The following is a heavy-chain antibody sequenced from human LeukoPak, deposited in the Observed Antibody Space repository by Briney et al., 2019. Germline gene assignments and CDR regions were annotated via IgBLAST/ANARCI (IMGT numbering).Heavy chain of an antibody. CDR3: ARGGGGGNSNYYYYMDV. V-gene: IGHV4-34*01. CDR2: INHSGST. J-gene: IGHJ6*03. D-gene: IGHD4-23*01. Sequence: SETLSLTCAVYGGSFSGYYWSWLRHPPGKGLEWMGEINHSGSTNYNPSLTSRVTISVDTSKNQFSLKLSSVTAADTAVYYCARGGGGGNSNYYYYMDVWGKGTTVTVSS. CDR1: GGSFSGYY.